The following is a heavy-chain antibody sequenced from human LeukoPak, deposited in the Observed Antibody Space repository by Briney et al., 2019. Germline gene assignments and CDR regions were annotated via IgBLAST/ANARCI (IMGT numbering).Heavy chain of an antibody. D-gene: IGHD1-26*01. CDR2: IDYSGGT. J-gene: IGHJ4*02. V-gene: IGHV4-59*01. CDR3: ARDIGGSYYFHY. CDR1: GGSISSSY. Sequence: PSETLSLTCTVPGGSISSSYXSWIRQPPGXGLEWIXYIDYSGGTNYSPSLKSRVTISVDTSTSKNQFSLKLSSVTAADTAVYYCARDIGGSYYFHYWGQGTLVTVSS.